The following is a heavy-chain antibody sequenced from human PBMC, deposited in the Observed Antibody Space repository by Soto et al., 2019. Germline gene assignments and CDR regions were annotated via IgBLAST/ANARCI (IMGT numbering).Heavy chain of an antibody. CDR2: IIPIFGTA. D-gene: IGHD1-26*01. Sequence: QVQLVQSGAEVQKPGSSVKVSCKASGGTFSSYSINWVRQAPGQGLEWMGEIIPIFGTANYAQKFQGRVTLTADESTSTDYMELISLRSEDKAVYYCARDGGRHSGGIDYWGQGTLVTVSS. CDR3: ARDGGRHSGGIDY. J-gene: IGHJ4*02. V-gene: IGHV1-69*01. CDR1: GGTFSSYS.